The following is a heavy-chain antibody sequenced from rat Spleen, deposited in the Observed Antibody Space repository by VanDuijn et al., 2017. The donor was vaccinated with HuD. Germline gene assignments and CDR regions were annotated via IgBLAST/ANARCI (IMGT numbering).Heavy chain of an antibody. Sequence: QVQLKESGPGLVQPSQTLSLTCTVSGFSLTSYNVNWVRQPTGKGLEWMGIIWTGGSTDYNSALKSRLSISKDTSKSQVFLKMNSLQTEDTATYYCARDENGYVNLWFAYWGQGTLVTVSS. CDR3: ARDENGYVNLWFAY. CDR2: IWTGGST. D-gene: IGHD1-4*01. J-gene: IGHJ3*01. CDR1: GFSLTSYN. V-gene: IGHV2-30*01.